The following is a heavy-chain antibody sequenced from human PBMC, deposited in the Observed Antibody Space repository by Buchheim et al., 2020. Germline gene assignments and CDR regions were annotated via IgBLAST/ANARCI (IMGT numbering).Heavy chain of an antibody. CDR3: AKDLGYCSGGGWYASTLYFYYYGMDV. D-gene: IGHD2-15*01. J-gene: IGHJ6*02. CDR2: TSYDGGNE. Sequence: QVQLVESGGGVVQPGRSLRLSCAASGFTFSSYGMHWVRQVPGKGLEWVAVTSYDGGNEYYADSVKGRFTVSRDNSKNTLFLQMNSLRPEDTAVYYCAKDLGYCSGGGWYASTLYFYYYGMDVWGQGTT. CDR1: GFTFSSYG. V-gene: IGHV3-30*18.